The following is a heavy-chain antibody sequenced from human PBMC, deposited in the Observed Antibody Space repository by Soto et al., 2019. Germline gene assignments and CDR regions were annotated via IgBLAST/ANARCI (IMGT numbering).Heavy chain of an antibody. Sequence: GGSLRLSCAASGFTFSSYWMHWVRQAPGKGLVWISRIKSDGSSTSYADSVKGRFTISRDNARNTLYLQMNSLRAEDTAVYYCARMEAATARYYFDYWGQGTLVTVS. V-gene: IGHV3-74*01. CDR2: IKSDGSST. CDR3: ARMEAATARYYFDY. J-gene: IGHJ4*02. D-gene: IGHD5-18*01. CDR1: GFTFSSYW.